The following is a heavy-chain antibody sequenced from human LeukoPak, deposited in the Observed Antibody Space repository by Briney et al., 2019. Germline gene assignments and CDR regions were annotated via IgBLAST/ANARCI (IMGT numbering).Heavy chain of an antibody. V-gene: IGHV3-23*01. CDR3: AKGRGYSYGFYYFDY. CDR2: ISGSGGST. CDR1: GFTFSSYA. J-gene: IGHJ4*02. Sequence: GGSLRLSCAAPGFTFSSYAVSWVRQAPGKGLEWVSAISGSGGSTYYADSVKGRFTISRDNSKNTLYLQMNSLRAEDTAVYYCAKGRGYSYGFYYFDYWGQGTLVTVSS. D-gene: IGHD5-18*01.